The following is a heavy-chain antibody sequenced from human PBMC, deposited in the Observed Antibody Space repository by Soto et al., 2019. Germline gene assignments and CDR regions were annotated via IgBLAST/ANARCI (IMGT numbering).Heavy chain of an antibody. J-gene: IGHJ6*02. V-gene: IGHV5-51*01. CDR2: IYPGDSDT. CDR3: ARHVGPYSGYDCGGMDV. D-gene: IGHD5-12*01. CDR1: GYSFTSYW. Sequence: PGASLKISCKGSGYSFTSYWIGWVRQMPGKGLEWMGIIYPGDSDTRYSPSFQGKVTISADKSISTAYLQWSSLKASDTAMYYCARHVGPYSGYDCGGMDVWGQGTTVTVSS.